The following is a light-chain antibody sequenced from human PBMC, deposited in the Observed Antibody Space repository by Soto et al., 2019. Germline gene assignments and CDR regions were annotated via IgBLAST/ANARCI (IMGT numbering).Light chain of an antibody. Sequence: DIQMTQSPSTLSASVGDRVTITCRASQSISSWLAWYQQKPGKAPKLLIYKASSLESGVPSRFSGSGSGTEFTLTISSLQPXXXXXXXXXXXXXYPLTFGGGTKVEIK. V-gene: IGKV1-5*03. CDR2: KAS. J-gene: IGKJ4*01. CDR3: XXXXXYPLT. CDR1: QSISSW.